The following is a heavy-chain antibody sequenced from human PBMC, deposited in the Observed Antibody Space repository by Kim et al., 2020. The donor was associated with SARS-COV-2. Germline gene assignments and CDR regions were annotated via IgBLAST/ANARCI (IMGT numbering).Heavy chain of an antibody. D-gene: IGHD1-26*01. CDR3: ARDRGGSYLDY. CDR1: GFTFSSYD. J-gene: IGHJ4*02. Sequence: GGSLRLSCAASGFTFSSYDMHWVRQATGKGLEWVSAIGTAGDTYYPGSVKGRFTISRENAKNSLYLQMNSLRAGDTAVYYCARDRGGSYLDYWGQGTLVTVSS. V-gene: IGHV3-13*01. CDR2: IGTAGDT.